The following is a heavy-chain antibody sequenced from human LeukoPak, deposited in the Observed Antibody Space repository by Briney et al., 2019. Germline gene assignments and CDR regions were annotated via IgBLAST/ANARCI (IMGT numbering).Heavy chain of an antibody. CDR1: GGSFSGYY. CDR2: INHSGST. J-gene: IGHJ4*01. Sequence: PSETLSLTCAVYGGSFSGYYWSWIRQPPGKGLEWIGEINHSGSTNYNPSLKSRVTISVDTSKNQFSLKLSSVTAADTAVYYCARRGNSYGSVYWGHVILVTVSS. CDR3: ARRGNSYGSVY. V-gene: IGHV4-34*01. D-gene: IGHD5-18*01.